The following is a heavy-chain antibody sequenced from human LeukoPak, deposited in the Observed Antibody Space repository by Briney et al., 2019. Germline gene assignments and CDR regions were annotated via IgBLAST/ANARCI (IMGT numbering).Heavy chain of an antibody. J-gene: IGHJ3*02. Sequence: GGSLRLSCGASGFTFSTYEMNWVRQAPGKGLEWVSYISSSGSTKYYAESVKGRFTISRDNAKNSLYLQMRSLRAEDTAVYYCERIFGGVIRVFEIWGKGKMVTVS. D-gene: IGHD3-3*01. CDR3: ERIFGGVIRVFEI. V-gene: IGHV3-48*03. CDR1: GFTFSTYE. CDR2: ISSSGSTK.